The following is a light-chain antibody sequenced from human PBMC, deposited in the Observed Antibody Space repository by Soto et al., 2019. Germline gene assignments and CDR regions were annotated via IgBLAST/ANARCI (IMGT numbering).Light chain of an antibody. CDR2: DAS. Sequence: ETALAQSTGTVSLSPGESATLCCRASQSVSSSYLAWYQQKPGQAPRLLIYDASSRATGIPDRFSGSGSGTDVTLTISRLENEDCAVYYCQQYGSSPWTFGQGTKVDI. CDR3: QQYGSSPWT. V-gene: IGKV3-20*01. J-gene: IGKJ1*01. CDR1: QSVSSSY.